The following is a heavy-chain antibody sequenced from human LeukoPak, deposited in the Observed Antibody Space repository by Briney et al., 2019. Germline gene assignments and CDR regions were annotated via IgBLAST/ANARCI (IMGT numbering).Heavy chain of an antibody. CDR2: TWFDGSNQ. D-gene: IGHD3-3*01. V-gene: IGHV3-33*01. Sequence: PGGSLRLSCAASGLTFSCCAMHWVRQAPGKGLEWVAVTWFDGSNQYYAESVKGRFTISRDNSKNTLYLQMNNLRADDTAVYYCARVFSGSGSTGSFDYWGQGTLVSVSS. J-gene: IGHJ4*02. CDR3: ARVFSGSGSTGSFDY. CDR1: GLTFSCCA.